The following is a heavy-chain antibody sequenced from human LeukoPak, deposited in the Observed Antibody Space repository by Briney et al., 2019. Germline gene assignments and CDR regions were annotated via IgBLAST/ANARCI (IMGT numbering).Heavy chain of an antibody. V-gene: IGHV3-30*18. CDR3: AQSPFYYDSYFDY. D-gene: IGHD3-22*01. CDR1: GFTFSSYG. J-gene: IGHJ4*02. Sequence: GRSLRLSCAASGFTFSSYGMHWVRQAPGKGLEWVAAISYDGSNKDYADSVKGRLTISRDNSKNTLYLQMNSLRVEDTAVYYCAQSPFYYDSYFDYWGQGTLVTVSS. CDR2: ISYDGSNK.